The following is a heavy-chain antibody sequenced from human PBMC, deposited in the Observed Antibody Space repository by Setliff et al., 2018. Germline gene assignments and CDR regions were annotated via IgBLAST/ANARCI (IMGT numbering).Heavy chain of an antibody. V-gene: IGHV2-70*11. CDR1: GFSLSTSGMC. CDR2: IDWDDDK. J-gene: IGHJ4*02. D-gene: IGHD3-3*01. CDR3: AHGGDFWSGYWGGGPRKVGYYFDY. Sequence: SGPTLVNPTQTLTLTCTFSGFSLSTSGMCVSWIRQPPGKALEWLARIDWDDDKYYSTSLKTRLTISKDTPKNQVVLTMTNMDPVDTATSYCAHGGDFWSGYWGGGPRKVGYYFDYWGQGTLVTVSS.